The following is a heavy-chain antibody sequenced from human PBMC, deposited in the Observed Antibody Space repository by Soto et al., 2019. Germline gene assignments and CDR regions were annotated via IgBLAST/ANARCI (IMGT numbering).Heavy chain of an antibody. V-gene: IGHV4-30-4*01. Sequence: KASETLSPTCTVSGGSISSGDYYWSWIRQPPGKGLEWIGYIYYSGSTYYNPSLKSRVTISVDTSKNQFSLKLSSVTAADTAVYYCARIAFALAGWFDPWGQGTLVTVSS. CDR1: GGSISSGDYY. D-gene: IGHD3-10*01. CDR2: IYYSGST. J-gene: IGHJ5*02. CDR3: ARIAFALAGWFDP.